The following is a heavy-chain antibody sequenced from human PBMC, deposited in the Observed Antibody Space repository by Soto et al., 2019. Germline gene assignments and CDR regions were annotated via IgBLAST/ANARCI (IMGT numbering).Heavy chain of an antibody. Sequence: SETLSLTCAVSGGSISSGGYSWSWIRQPPGKGLEWIGYIYHSGSTYYNPSLKSRVTISVDRSKNQFSLKLSSVTAADTAVYYCARGPPFHWGQGTLVTAPQ. D-gene: IGHD3-16*01. CDR1: GGSISSGGYS. CDR3: ARGPPFH. V-gene: IGHV4-30-2*01. CDR2: IYHSGST. J-gene: IGHJ4*02.